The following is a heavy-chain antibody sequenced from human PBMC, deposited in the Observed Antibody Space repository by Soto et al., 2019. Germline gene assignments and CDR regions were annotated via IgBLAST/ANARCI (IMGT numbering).Heavy chain of an antibody. D-gene: IGHD3-22*01. CDR2: ILHIGST. CDR3: ASGFDSDGLYNGGHP. Sequence: VQLQESGPGLVKPSGTLSLTCTVSGGSISTTNWWSWVRQSPGKGLEWIGEILHIGSTNYNPSLKSRVTVSIDKSKNQFSLRLSYVPAADTAVYYCASGFDSDGLYNGGHPWGQGTLVSVSS. J-gene: IGHJ5*02. V-gene: IGHV4-4*02. CDR1: GGSISTTNW.